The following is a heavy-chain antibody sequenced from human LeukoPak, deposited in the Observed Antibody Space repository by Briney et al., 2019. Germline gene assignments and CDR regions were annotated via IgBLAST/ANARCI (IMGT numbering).Heavy chain of an antibody. V-gene: IGHV5-51*01. CDR3: ARADYGDYVKLRYFDL. D-gene: IGHD4-17*01. J-gene: IGHJ2*01. Sequence: GESLKISCKGSGYSFTNYWIGWVRQMPGKGLVWMGIIYPGDSDTRYSPSFQGQVTISADKSISTAYLQWSSLRASDTAMYYCARADYGDYVKLRYFDLWGRGTLVTVSS. CDR2: IYPGDSDT. CDR1: GYSFTNYW.